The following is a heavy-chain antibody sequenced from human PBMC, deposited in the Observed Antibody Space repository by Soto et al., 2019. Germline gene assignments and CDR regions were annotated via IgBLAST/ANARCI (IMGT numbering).Heavy chain of an antibody. J-gene: IGHJ6*02. CDR3: ATMKKPRGYYYGLNV. Sequence: SETLSLTCNVSGGSIYTYYWNWIRQSPGKGLEWIGYISDGGSTNYNPSLKSRVTISVDMAKNQVSLKLSSVTAADTAVYYCATMKKPRGYYYGLNVWGQGTTVTVSS. V-gene: IGHV4-59*12. CDR2: ISDGGST. CDR1: GGSIYTYY.